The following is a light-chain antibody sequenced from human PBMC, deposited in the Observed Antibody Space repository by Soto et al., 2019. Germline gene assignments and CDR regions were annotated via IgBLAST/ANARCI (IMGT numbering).Light chain of an antibody. J-gene: IGKJ4*01. CDR2: WAS. V-gene: IGKV4-1*01. CDR3: QQYFGTPLT. Sequence: DIVMTQSPDSLAVALGERATINCKSSRSVLSNSNNKNFLAWYQRKAGQPPELLFYWASTRGSGVPDRFSGSGSGTDFTLTISGLQAEDVAIYYCQQYFGTPLTFGGGTKVEIK. CDR1: RSVLSNSNNKNF.